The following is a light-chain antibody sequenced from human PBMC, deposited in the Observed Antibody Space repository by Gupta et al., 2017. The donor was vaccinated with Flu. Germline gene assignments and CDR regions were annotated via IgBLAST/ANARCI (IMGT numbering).Light chain of an antibody. CDR3: QQDNSDST. J-gene: IGKJ3*01. CDR2: KAS. CDR1: QSVSTW. V-gene: IGKV1-5*03. Sequence: DIQMTQSPSTLSASVGDRVTITCRTSQSVSTWLAWYQQKAGQAPKLLIYKASTLESGGSSRFSGSGSGKEFTLTSSSRQPDDFANYYGQQDNSDSTFGHWTKVDMK.